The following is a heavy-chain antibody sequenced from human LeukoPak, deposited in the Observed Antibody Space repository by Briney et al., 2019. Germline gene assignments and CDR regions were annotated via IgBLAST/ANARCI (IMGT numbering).Heavy chain of an antibody. CDR1: GFTFSNSA. Sequence: ASVKVSCKTSGFTFSNSAIQWVRQARGQPLEWIGWVIVGSGRTHYAQRFQDRLLITRDMATNVASLEVSSLTSEDTAVYYCAAELYGGIFGHCCSFAYWGQGTLVTVSS. J-gene: IGHJ4*02. CDR3: AAELYGGIFGHCCSFAY. CDR2: VIVGSGRT. D-gene: IGHD3/OR15-3a*01. V-gene: IGHV1-58*02.